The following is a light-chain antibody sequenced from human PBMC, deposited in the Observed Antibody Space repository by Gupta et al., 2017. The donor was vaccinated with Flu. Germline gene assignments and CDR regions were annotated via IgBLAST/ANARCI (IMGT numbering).Light chain of an antibody. Sequence: VKINWTLSSGNSSYANAWHQQQQEKGARLLMQLNSDGSHITADGTPDRFSGSSAGAAPHPTISRLEADDEEDYYCPNTSSNIWVFGGGTKLTVL. CDR3: PNTSSNIWV. CDR1: SGNSSYA. V-gene: IGLV4-69*01. J-gene: IGLJ3*02. CDR2: LNSDGSH.